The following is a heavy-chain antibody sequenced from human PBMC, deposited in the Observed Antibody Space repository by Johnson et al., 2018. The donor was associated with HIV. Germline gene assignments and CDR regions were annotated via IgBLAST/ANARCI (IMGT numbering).Heavy chain of an antibody. CDR3: AKEGQLGDAFDI. D-gene: IGHD6-6*01. CDR1: GFTFSSYG. CDR2: IWYDGSNK. V-gene: IGHV3-33*06. J-gene: IGHJ3*02. Sequence: VQVVESGGGVVQPGRSLRLSCAASGFTFSSYGMHWVRQAPGKGLEWVAVIWYDGSNKYYADSVKGRFTISRDNSKNTLYRQMNSLRAEDTAVYYCAKEGQLGDAFDIWGQGTMVTISS.